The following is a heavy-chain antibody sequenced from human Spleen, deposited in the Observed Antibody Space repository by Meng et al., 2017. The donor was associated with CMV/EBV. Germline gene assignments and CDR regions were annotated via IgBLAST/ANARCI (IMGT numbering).Heavy chain of an antibody. CDR2: IIHIFGTA. V-gene: IGHV1-69*01. Sequence: QVWGVAAGAGWKKPGSLVKAACKPSGGSFSRYDISWVLQAPGSGLGWVGGIIHIFGTANYAQQFQGRVTITEDESTSTAYIELRSLRSEDPAVYYCAIDRRLSLSLGYWGQGTLVTVSS. D-gene: IGHD3-16*01. J-gene: IGHJ4*02. CDR3: AIDRRLSLSLGY. CDR1: GGSFSRYD.